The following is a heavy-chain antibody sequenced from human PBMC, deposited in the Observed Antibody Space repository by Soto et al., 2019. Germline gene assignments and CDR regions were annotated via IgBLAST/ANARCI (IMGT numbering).Heavy chain of an antibody. CDR2: ISSSGGTT. CDR1: GFIFSTYA. J-gene: IGHJ3*02. Sequence: EAQLLETGGGLVQPGGSLRLSCAASGFIFSTYAMNWVRQAPGEGLEWVSAISSSGGTTFYAESVRGRFTISRDNSVNTLDLQLSSLRTEDTAVYYCAHPRGYGVFDAVDIWGQGTMVTVSS. V-gene: IGHV3-23*01. CDR3: AHPRGYGVFDAVDI. D-gene: IGHD4-17*01.